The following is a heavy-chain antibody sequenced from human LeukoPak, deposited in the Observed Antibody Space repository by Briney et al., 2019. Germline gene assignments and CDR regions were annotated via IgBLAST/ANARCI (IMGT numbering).Heavy chain of an antibody. CDR1: GFTFSSYG. Sequence: PGRSLRLSCAASGFTFSSYGMHWVRQAPGKGLEWVAVISYDGSNKYYADSVKGRFTISRDNSKNTLYLQMNSLRAEDTAVYYCATPIAAAVIDYWGQGTLVTVSS. CDR3: ATPIAAAVIDY. CDR2: ISYDGSNK. J-gene: IGHJ4*02. V-gene: IGHV3-30*03. D-gene: IGHD6-13*01.